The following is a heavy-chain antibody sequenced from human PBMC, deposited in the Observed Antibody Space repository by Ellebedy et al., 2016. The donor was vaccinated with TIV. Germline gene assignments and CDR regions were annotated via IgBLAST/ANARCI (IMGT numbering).Heavy chain of an antibody. D-gene: IGHD2/OR15-2a*01. CDR1: GFSFSRYA. CDR3: TRSPKDHFYHGMDV. CDR2: IIGSGGNT. V-gene: IGHV3-23*01. Sequence: GESLKISCAASGFSFSRYAMNWVRQAPGPGLEWVTGIIGSGGNTKFVDSVKGRFTISRDNSKNTLFLLMNSLRGEDTAVYYCTRSPKDHFYHGMDVWGQGTTVTVSS. J-gene: IGHJ6*02.